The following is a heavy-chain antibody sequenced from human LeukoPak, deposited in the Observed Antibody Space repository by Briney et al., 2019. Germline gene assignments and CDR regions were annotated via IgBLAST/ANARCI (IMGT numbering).Heavy chain of an antibody. Sequence: SETLSLTCAVYGGSFSGYYWSWIRQPPGKGLEWIGEINHSGSTNYNPSLKSRVTISVDTSKNQFSLKLSSVTAADTAVYYCARGRTYYYDSSGYADYWGQGTLVTVSS. CDR3: ARGRTYYYDSSGYADY. CDR2: INHSGST. V-gene: IGHV4-34*01. CDR1: GGSFSGYY. D-gene: IGHD3-22*01. J-gene: IGHJ4*02.